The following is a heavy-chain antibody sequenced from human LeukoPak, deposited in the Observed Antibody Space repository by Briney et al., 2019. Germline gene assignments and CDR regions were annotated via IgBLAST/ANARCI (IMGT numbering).Heavy chain of an antibody. CDR3: VNGWDSDVYYYHGMDV. V-gene: IGHV3-64D*06. CDR1: GFTFSSYA. Sequence: HPGGSLRLSCSASGFTFSSYAMHWVRQAPGKGLEYVSAISSNGGSTYYADSVKGRFTISRDNSKNTLYLQMSSLRAEDTAVYYCVNGWDSDVYYYHGMDVWGQGTTVTVSS. CDR2: ISSNGGST. J-gene: IGHJ6*02. D-gene: IGHD1-26*01.